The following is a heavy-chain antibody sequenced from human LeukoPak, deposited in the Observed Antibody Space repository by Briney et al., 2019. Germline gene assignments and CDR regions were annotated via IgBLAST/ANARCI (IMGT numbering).Heavy chain of an antibody. D-gene: IGHD5-24*01. Sequence: SETLSLTCTVSGTSITTYYRSWIRQPPGKGLEWIGYLYDSGNTIYNPSLKSRVTISEDTSKNQFSLKVNSVTAADTAVYYCARHGAGYSYDLWGQGTLVTVSS. CDR1: GTSITTYY. CDR2: LYDSGNT. J-gene: IGHJ4*02. V-gene: IGHV4-59*08. CDR3: ARHGAGYSYDL.